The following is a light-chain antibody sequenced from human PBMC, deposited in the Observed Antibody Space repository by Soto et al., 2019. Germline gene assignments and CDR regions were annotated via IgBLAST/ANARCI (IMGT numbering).Light chain of an antibody. CDR2: DVS. Sequence: QSALTQPASVSGSPGQSITISCTGTSSDVGGYNYVSWYQQHPGKAPKLMIYDVSNRPSEVSNRFSGSKSGNTASLTISWLQDEDEAAYYCSSYTSSSTRRVFGGGTKVTVL. V-gene: IGLV2-14*01. CDR3: SSYTSSSTRRV. CDR1: SSDVGGYNY. J-gene: IGLJ3*02.